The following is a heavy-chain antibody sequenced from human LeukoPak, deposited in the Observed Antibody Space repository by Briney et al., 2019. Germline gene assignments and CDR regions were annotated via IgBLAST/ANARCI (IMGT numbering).Heavy chain of an antibody. CDR1: GYTFTSYG. J-gene: IGHJ4*02. D-gene: IGHD3-3*01. CDR2: ISAYNGNT. CDR3: ARLFWSGSYYYFDY. V-gene: IGHV1-18*01. Sequence: ASVKVSCTASGYTFTSYGISWVRQAPGQGLEWMGWISAYNGNTNYAQKLQGRVTMTTDTSTSTAYMELRSLRSDDTAVYYCARLFWSGSYYYFDYWGQGTLVTVSS.